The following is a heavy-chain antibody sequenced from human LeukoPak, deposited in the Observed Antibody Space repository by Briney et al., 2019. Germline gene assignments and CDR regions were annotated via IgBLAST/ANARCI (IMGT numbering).Heavy chain of an antibody. Sequence: PGGALRLSCAASGLIFSNYAMSGFRQAPGKGLEWVSTITGNGGSTYYADSVRGRFTISRDNSKNTLSLQMSRLRAEDSATYYCAKHHDSSGYYEYFDYWGQGTLVTVSS. J-gene: IGHJ4*02. CDR3: AKHHDSSGYYEYFDY. CDR1: GLIFSNYA. V-gene: IGHV3-23*01. CDR2: ITGNGGST. D-gene: IGHD3-22*01.